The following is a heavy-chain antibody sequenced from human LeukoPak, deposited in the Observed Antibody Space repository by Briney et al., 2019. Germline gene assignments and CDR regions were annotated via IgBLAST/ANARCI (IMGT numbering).Heavy chain of an antibody. Sequence: ASVKVSCKVSGYTFTSYDINWVRQATGQGLEWMGWMNPNSGNTGYAQKFQGRVTITRDTSINTAYMELSSLRSEDTAVYYCARTYYEFWSGYSLVYNWFDPWGQGTLVTVSS. V-gene: IGHV1-8*03. J-gene: IGHJ5*02. CDR1: GYTFTSYD. CDR3: ARTYYEFWSGYSLVYNWFDP. D-gene: IGHD3-3*01. CDR2: MNPNSGNT.